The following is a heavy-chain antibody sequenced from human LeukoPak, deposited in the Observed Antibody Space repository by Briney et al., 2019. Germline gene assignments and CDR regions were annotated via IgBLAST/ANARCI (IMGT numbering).Heavy chain of an antibody. J-gene: IGHJ4*02. CDR2: INPSGGST. V-gene: IGHV1-46*01. Sequence: VKVSCKASGYTFTSYYMHWVRQAPGQGLEWMGIINPSGGSTSYAQKFQGRVTMTRDTSTSTVYMELSSLRSEDTAVYYCASQEEAAAGTFDYWGQGTLVTVSS. CDR1: GYTFTSYY. CDR3: ASQEEAAAGTFDY. D-gene: IGHD6-13*01.